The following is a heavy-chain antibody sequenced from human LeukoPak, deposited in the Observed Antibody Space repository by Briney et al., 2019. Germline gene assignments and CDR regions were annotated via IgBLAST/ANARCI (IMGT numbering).Heavy chain of an antibody. V-gene: IGHV4-31*03. CDR3: ARHGNEYDSLFDY. CDR1: GGSISSGGYY. CDR2: IYYSGST. Sequence: SQTLSLTCTVSGGSISSGGYYWSWIRQHPGKGLEWIGYIYYSGSTYYNPSLKSRVTISVDTSKNQFSLKLRSVTAADTAFYYCARHGNEYDSLFDYWGQGTLVTVSS. J-gene: IGHJ4*02. D-gene: IGHD1-1*01.